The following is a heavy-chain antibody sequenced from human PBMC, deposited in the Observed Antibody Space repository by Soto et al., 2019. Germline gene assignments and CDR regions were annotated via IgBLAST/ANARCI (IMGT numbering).Heavy chain of an antibody. V-gene: IGHV3-23*01. CDR2: ILGSDVST. J-gene: IGHJ6*02. CDR3: AKVRYSGSYFRFPTNYYYSYGMDV. CDR1: GFTFSSHA. D-gene: IGHD1-26*01. Sequence: GGSLRLSCAASGFTFSSHAMSWVRQAPGKGLEWVSSILGSDVSTDYADSVKGRFTISRDNSKNTVYLQMNSLRAEDTAVYYCAKVRYSGSYFRFPTNYYYSYGMDVWGLGTTVTVSS.